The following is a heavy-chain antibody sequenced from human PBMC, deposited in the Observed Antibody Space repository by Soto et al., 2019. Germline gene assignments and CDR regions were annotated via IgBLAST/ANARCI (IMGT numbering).Heavy chain of an antibody. CDR2: IYHSGST. D-gene: IGHD4-17*01. J-gene: IGHJ4*02. CDR1: GGSINSDGYS. CDR3: ASGLVTTLHY. V-gene: IGHV4-30-2*01. Sequence: QLQLQESGSGLVKPSQTLSLTCAVSGGSINSDGYSWSWIRQPPGKGLEWIGYIYHSGSTYYNPSLKSGVTISVDRSKNPFSLKLSSVTAAATAVYYCASGLVTTLHYWGQGTLVTVSS.